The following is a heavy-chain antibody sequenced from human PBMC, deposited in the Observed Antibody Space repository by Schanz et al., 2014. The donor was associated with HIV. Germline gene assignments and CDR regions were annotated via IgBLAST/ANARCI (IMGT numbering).Heavy chain of an antibody. CDR1: GGTFRSNA. CDR2: FNVMLSKI. V-gene: IGHV1-69*01. J-gene: IGHJ6*02. Sequence: QVQLVQSGAEVTKTGSSVKVSCKASGGTFRSNAITWVRQAPGQGLEWIGHFNVMLSKINSAQKFQGRVSMTADQSTNTAYMEMRGLRFEDTAVYYCASGRRSGIGWRMDVWGQGTTVTVSS. CDR3: ASGRRSGIGWRMDV. D-gene: IGHD6-19*01.